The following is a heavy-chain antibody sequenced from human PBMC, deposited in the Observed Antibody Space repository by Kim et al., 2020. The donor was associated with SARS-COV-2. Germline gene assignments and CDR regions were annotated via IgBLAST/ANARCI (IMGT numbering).Heavy chain of an antibody. Sequence: SETLSLTCTVSGGSISSYYWSWIRQPPGKGLEWIGYIYYSGSTNYNPSLKSRVTISVDTSKNQFSLKLSSVTAADTAVYYCARAIGELGARYIDYWGQGTLVTVSS. CDR2: IYYSGST. V-gene: IGHV4-59*13. D-gene: IGHD3-10*01. CDR1: GGSISSYY. CDR3: ARAIGELGARYIDY. J-gene: IGHJ4*02.